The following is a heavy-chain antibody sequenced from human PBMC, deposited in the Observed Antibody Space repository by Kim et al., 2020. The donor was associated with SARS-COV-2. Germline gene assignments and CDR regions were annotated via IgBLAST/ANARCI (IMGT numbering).Heavy chain of an antibody. CDR1: GFTFGDYA. CDR2: IRSKAYGETT. V-gene: IGHV3-49*04. J-gene: IGHJ6*02. Sequence: GGSLRLSCTASGFTFGDYAMSWVRQAPGKGLEWVGFIRSKAYGETTEYAASVKGRFTISRDDSKSIAYLQMNSLKTEDAAVYYCTRNIVLMVYAMRLDYYGMDVWGQGTTVTVSS. CDR3: TRNIVLMVYAMRLDYYGMDV. D-gene: IGHD2-8*01.